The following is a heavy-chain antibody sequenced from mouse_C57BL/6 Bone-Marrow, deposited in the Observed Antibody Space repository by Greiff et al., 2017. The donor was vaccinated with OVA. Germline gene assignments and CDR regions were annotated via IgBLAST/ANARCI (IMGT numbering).Heavy chain of an antibody. CDR3: ARQALYYANFDY. V-gene: IGHV5-17*01. CDR2: ISSGSSTI. J-gene: IGHJ2*01. CDR1: GFTFSDYG. D-gene: IGHD2-1*01. Sequence: EVKLVESGGGLVKPGGSLKLSCAASGFTFSDYGMHWVRQAPEKGLEWVAYISSGSSTIYYADTVKGRFTISRDNAKNTLFLQMTSLRSEDTAMYYCARQALYYANFDYWGQGTTLTVSS.